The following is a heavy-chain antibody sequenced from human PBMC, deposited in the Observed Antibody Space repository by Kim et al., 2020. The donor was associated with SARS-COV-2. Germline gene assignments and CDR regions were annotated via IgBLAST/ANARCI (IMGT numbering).Heavy chain of an antibody. D-gene: IGHD6-6*01. CDR3: ASFLSTIAARRPLYFVY. Sequence: ASVKVSCKASGYTFTSYYMHWVRQAPGQGLEWMGLINPSGGSTSYAQKFQGRVTMTRDTSTSTVYMELSSLRSEDTAVYYCASFLSTIAARRPLYFVYWGQGTLVTVSS. V-gene: IGHV1-46*01. CDR2: INPSGGST. CDR1: GYTFTSYY. J-gene: IGHJ4*02.